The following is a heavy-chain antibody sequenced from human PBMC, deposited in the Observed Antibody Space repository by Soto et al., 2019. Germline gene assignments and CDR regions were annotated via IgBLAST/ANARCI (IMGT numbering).Heavy chain of an antibody. J-gene: IGHJ4*02. D-gene: IGHD6-25*01. CDR1: GYTFTAFA. V-gene: IGHV1-3*01. CDR3: VRVGGSGWTLDF. Sequence: QVHLVQSGAEVKKPGASVKVSCKTSGYTFTAFAVHWVRQASGQRLEWMGWINVGNGDTKSSQNLQGRVTITRDTSASTVYMELSSLRSEDTAVYYCVRVGGSGWTLDFCGQGTLVTVSS. CDR2: INVGNGDT.